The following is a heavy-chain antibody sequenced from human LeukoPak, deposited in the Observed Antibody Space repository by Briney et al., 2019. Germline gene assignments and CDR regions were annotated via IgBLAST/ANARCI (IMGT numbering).Heavy chain of an antibody. CDR1: GGSISSGGYY. D-gene: IGHD3-22*01. V-gene: IGHV4-31*03. CDR3: ARLHHYYDSSGYPPKPDAFDI. J-gene: IGHJ3*02. Sequence: NPSETLSLTCTVSGGSISSGGYYWSWIRQHPGKGLEWIGYIYYSGSTYYNPSLKSRVTISVDTSKNQFSLKLSSVTAADTAVYYCARLHHYYDSSGYPPKPDAFDIWGQGTMVTVSS. CDR2: IYYSGST.